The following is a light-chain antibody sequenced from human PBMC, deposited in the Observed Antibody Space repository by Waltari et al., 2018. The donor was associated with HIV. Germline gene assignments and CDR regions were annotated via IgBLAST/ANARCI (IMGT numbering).Light chain of an antibody. J-gene: IGLJ1*01. CDR1: SRDVGRYNL. V-gene: IGLV2-23*02. CDR2: EVN. CDR3: CSYAGSSTFYV. Sequence: QSALTQPASVSGSPGQSITISCTGTSRDVGRYNLASWYQQHPGKAPKLMIYEVNKRPSGFSNRFSCAKSGNTASLTISGLQAEDEADYYCCSYAGSSTFYVFGTGTKVTVL.